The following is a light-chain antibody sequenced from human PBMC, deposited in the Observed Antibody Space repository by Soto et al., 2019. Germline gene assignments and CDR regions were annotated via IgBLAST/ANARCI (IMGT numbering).Light chain of an antibody. CDR1: QSPHSNV. V-gene: IGKV3-20*01. CDR2: GAS. Sequence: EIGLPQFPGTLSLSPGERATLSCRARQSPHSNVLVWYQQKPGQAPRLLISGASRRATGIPDRFSGSGSGTDFTLTTSRLDPEDFAVSYCNQAGISPLTFGRGPRVDVK. CDR3: NQAGISPLT. J-gene: IGKJ3*01.